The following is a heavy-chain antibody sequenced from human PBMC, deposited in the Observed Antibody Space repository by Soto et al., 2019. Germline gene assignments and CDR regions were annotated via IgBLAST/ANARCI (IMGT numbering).Heavy chain of an antibody. CDR2: IWYDGNNK. CDR3: ARGAEVASTDYNYGMDV. V-gene: IGHV3-33*01. J-gene: IGHJ6*02. CDR1: GFTFSKYD. Sequence: GGSLRLSCAASGFTFSKYDMHWVRQAPGKGLEWVAVIWYDGNNKYYTDSVMGRLAISRGNSNNTLYLQMKRLRAEDTAVYYCARGAEVASTDYNYGMDVWGQGTTVTVSS. D-gene: IGHD6-19*01.